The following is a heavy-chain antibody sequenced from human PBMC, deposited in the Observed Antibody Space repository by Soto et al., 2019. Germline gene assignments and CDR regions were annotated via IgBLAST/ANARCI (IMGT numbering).Heavy chain of an antibody. CDR3: ARVRFGEWGYAMDV. Sequence: QVQLVESGGGLVKPGGSLRLSCAASGLTFSDSYLNWIRHAPGKGLGWLAYISSSGSSIFYAGSVKGRFTISRDNAKNSLYLHMSSLRAEDTAMYYCARVRFGEWGYAMDVWGQGTTVTVSS. D-gene: IGHD3-10*01. J-gene: IGHJ6*02. V-gene: IGHV3-11*01. CDR1: GLTFSDSY. CDR2: ISSSGSSI.